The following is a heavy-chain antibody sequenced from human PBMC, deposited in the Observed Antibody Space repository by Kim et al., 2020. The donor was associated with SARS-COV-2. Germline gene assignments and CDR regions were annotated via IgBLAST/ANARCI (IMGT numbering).Heavy chain of an antibody. D-gene: IGHD3-10*01. Sequence: NTGNPTYAQGFTGRFVFSLDTSFSTAYLQISSLKAEDTAVYYCARDSGDYWGQGTLVTVSS. J-gene: IGHJ4*02. CDR3: ARDSGDY. CDR2: NTGNP. V-gene: IGHV7-4-1*02.